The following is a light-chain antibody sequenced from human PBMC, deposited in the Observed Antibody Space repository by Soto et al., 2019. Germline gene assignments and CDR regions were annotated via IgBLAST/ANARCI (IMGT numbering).Light chain of an antibody. CDR2: ANS. Sequence: QAVVTQPPSVSGAPGQRVTISCTGSSSNIGAGYDVHWYQQLPGTAPKLLIYANSNRPSGVPDRFSGSKSGTSASLAITGLQAEDDADYYCQSYDSSLSGSVFGGGTKVTVL. CDR3: QSYDSSLSGSV. V-gene: IGLV1-40*01. J-gene: IGLJ3*02. CDR1: SSNIGAGYD.